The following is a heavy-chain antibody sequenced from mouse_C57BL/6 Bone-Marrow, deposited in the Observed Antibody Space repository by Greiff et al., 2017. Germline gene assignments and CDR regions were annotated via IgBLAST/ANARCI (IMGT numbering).Heavy chain of an antibody. CDR1: GYTFTSYW. CDR2: IYPGSGST. J-gene: IGHJ3*01. V-gene: IGHV1-55*01. CDR3: ARSLSTVVARFAY. Sequence: VQLQQPGAELVKPGASVKMSCKASGYTFTSYWITWVKQRPGQGLEWIGDIYPGSGSTNYNEKFKSKATLTVDTSSSTAYMQLSSLTSEDSAVYYCARSLSTVVARFAYWGQGTLVTVSA. D-gene: IGHD1-1*01.